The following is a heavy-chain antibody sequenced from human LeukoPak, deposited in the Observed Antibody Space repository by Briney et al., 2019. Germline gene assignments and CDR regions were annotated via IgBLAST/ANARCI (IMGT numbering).Heavy chain of an antibody. Sequence: SETLSLTCAVYGGSFSGYYWSWIRQPLGKGLEWIGEINHSGSTNYNPSLKSRVTMSVDTSKNQFSLKLSSVTAADTAVHYCARDPYCSGGSCYYYYYGMDVWGQGTTVTVSS. CDR2: INHSGST. V-gene: IGHV4-34*01. CDR3: ARDPYCSGGSCYYYYYGMDV. D-gene: IGHD2-15*01. J-gene: IGHJ6*02. CDR1: GGSFSGYY.